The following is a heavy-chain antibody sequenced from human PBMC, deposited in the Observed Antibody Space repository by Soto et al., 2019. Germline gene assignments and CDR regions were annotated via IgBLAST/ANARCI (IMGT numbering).Heavy chain of an antibody. CDR2: ISGSGGTI. D-gene: IGHD6-19*01. CDR1: GFTFSDFA. CDR3: AKVRGSGWYFHY. Sequence: EVQVLESGGGLVQPGGSLRLSCVASGFTFSDFAMSWVRQAPGKGLEWVSSISGSGGTIYYADYVKGRFTISRENSNNTLYLQMHSLRADDTDVYFCAKVRGSGWYFHYWGQGTLVAVSS. V-gene: IGHV3-23*01. J-gene: IGHJ4*02.